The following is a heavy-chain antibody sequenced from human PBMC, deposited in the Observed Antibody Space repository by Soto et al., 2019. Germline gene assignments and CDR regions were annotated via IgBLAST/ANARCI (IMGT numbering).Heavy chain of an antibody. J-gene: IGHJ6*02. CDR1: GFTFSTYH. CDR2: IHSDGSRI. CDR3: ARDGSTVTTNYHYAMDV. V-gene: IGHV3-48*03. D-gene: IGHD4-17*01. Sequence: EVQLVESGGGLVQPGGSLILSCAASGFTFSTYHMNWVRQAPGKGLEWVSYIHSDGSRIYYADSVKGRFTISRDNDKNSLYLQMNSLRAEYTAVYDCARDGSTVTTNYHYAMDVGGQGNTVTVSS.